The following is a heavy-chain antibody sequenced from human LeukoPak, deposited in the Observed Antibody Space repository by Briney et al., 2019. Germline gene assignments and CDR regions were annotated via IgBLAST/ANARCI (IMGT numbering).Heavy chain of an antibody. J-gene: IGHJ4*02. CDR1: GFTFSSYG. Sequence: PGGSLRLSCAASGFTFSSYGMHWVRQAPGKGLEWVAFIRFDGSNKYYTDSVEGRFTISRDNSKNTLYVQMNSLRAEDTAVYYCARAGSSSTEYYFDYWGQGTLVTVSS. V-gene: IGHV3-30*02. CDR2: IRFDGSNK. D-gene: IGHD6-13*01. CDR3: ARAGSSSTEYYFDY.